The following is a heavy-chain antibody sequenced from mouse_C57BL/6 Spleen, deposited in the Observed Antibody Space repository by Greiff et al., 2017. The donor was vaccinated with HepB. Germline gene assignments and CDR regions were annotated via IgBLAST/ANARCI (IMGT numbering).Heavy chain of an antibody. D-gene: IGHD3-2*02. V-gene: IGHV1-64*01. CDR2: IHPNSGST. J-gene: IGHJ1*03. CDR1: GYTFTSYW. Sequence: VKLQQPGAELVKPGASVKLSCKASGYTFTSYWMHWVKQRPGQGLEWIGMIHPNSGSTNYNEKFKSKATLTVDKSSSTAYMQLSSLTSEDSAVYYCARSGWDESYWYFDVWGTGTTVTVSS. CDR3: ARSGWDESYWYFDV.